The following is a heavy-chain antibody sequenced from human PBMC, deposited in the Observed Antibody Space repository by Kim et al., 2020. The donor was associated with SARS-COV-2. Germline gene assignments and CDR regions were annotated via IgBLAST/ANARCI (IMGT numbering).Heavy chain of an antibody. V-gene: IGHV3-53*01. CDR3: ARAHYCTNGVCLMRDDWYFDL. CDR1: GFTVSSNY. CDR2: IYSGGST. D-gene: IGHD2-8*01. J-gene: IGHJ2*01. Sequence: GGSLRLSCAASGFTVSSNYMSWVRQAPGKGLEWVSVIYSGGSTYYADSVKGRFTISRDNSKNTLYLQMNSLRAEDTAVYYCARAHYCTNGVCLMRDDWYFDLWGRGTLVTVSS.